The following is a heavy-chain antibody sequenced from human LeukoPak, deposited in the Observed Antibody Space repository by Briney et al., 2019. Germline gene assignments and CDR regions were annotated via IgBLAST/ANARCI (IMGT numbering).Heavy chain of an antibody. CDR3: SRGGNFAF. Sequence: SETLSLTCAVSGYSISSGYDWGWIRQPPGKGLEWIGSINHSGSTYYNPSLKSRVTISIDTSKNQFSLNLSSVTAADTAVYYCSRGGNFAFWGQGTLVTVSS. CDR2: INHSGST. CDR1: GYSISSGYD. V-gene: IGHV4-38-2*01. J-gene: IGHJ4*02.